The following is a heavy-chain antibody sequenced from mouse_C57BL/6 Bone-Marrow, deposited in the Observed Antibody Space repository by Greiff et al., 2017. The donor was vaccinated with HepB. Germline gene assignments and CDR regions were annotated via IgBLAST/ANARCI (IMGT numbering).Heavy chain of an antibody. D-gene: IGHD1-1*01. J-gene: IGHJ2*01. Sequence: VQLQQPGAELVRPGTSVKLSCKASGYTFTSYWMHWVKQRPGQGLEWIGVIDPSDSYTNYNQKFKGKATLTVDTSSSTAYMQLSSLTSEDSAVYYCARNYYGSSLYYFDYWGQGTTLTVSS. V-gene: IGHV1-59*01. CDR1: GYTFTSYW. CDR3: ARNYYGSSLYYFDY. CDR2: IDPSDSYT.